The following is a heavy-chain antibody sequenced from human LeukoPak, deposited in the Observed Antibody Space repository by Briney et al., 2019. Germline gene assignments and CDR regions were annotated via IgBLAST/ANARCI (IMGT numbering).Heavy chain of an antibody. CDR2: ISAYNGKT. CDR1: GYTFTTYG. Sequence: ASVKVSCKASGYTFTTYGISWVRQAPGQGLEWMGWISAYNGKTNYAQMLQGRVTVTTDTSTSTAYMELRSLRSDDTAVYYCARAPVRVRFLEWLEDWGQGTLVTVSS. D-gene: IGHD3-3*01. V-gene: IGHV1-18*01. CDR3: ARAPVRVRFLEWLED. J-gene: IGHJ4*02.